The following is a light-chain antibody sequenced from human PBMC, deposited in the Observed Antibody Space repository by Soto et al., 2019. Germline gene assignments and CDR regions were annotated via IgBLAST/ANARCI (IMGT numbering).Light chain of an antibody. J-gene: IGLJ2*01. CDR1: SSDVGGYNY. V-gene: IGLV2-8*01. CDR3: SSYAGNNNLL. CDR2: EVR. Sequence: QSALTQPASVSGSPGQSITISCTGTSSDVGGYNYVSWYQQHPGKAPKLMIYEVRERPSGVPDRFSGSKSGNTASLTVSGLQDEDEADYYCSSYAGNNNLLFGGGTKLTVL.